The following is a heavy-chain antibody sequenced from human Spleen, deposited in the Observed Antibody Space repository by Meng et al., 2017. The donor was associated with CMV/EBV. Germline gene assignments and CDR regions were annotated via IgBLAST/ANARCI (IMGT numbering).Heavy chain of an antibody. CDR2: VYYTGST. V-gene: IGHV4-39*01. CDR3: ARHQYTGYETPLDS. Sequence: GSLRLSCTVSDDFISSSYYNWGWIRQPPGKGLEWIGNVYYTGSTNYNPSLKSRVSISIDRSKDQFSLRVHSVTAADTAVYYCARHQYTGYETPLDSWGQGTLVTVSS. CDR1: DDFISSSYYN. D-gene: IGHD5-12*01. J-gene: IGHJ4*02.